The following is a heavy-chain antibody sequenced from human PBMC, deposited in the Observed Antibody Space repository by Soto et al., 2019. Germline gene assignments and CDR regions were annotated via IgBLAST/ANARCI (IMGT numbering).Heavy chain of an antibody. V-gene: IGHV1-69*06. CDR1: GGTFSSYA. CDR3: ARALVAKWGMDV. D-gene: IGHD2-8*01. J-gene: IGHJ6*01. Sequence: QVQLVQSGAEVKKPGSSVKVSCKASGGTFSSYAISWVRQAPGQGLEWMGGIIPIFGTANYAQKFQGRVTLTEDKATSTAYMELSSLGSEDTAVYYCARALVAKWGMDVWGQGTPVTVSS. CDR2: IIPIFGTA.